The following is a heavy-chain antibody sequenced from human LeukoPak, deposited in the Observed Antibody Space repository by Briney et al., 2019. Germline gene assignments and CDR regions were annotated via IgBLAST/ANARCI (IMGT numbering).Heavy chain of an antibody. CDR2: VSFSGIT. CDR3: ARDRRDGYNYDEY. CDR1: GGSLTNYY. D-gene: IGHD5-24*01. J-gene: IGHJ4*02. Sequence: PSETLSHTCIVSGGSLTNYYWSWLRQPPGKGLEWIAYVSFSGITDYNPSLKSRATISVDTSKNQFSLRLSSVTAADTAVYYCARDRRDGYNYDEYWGAGTRVSVSS. V-gene: IGHV4-59*01.